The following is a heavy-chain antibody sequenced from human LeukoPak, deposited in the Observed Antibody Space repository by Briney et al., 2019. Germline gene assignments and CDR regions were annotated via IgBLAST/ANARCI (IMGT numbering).Heavy chain of an antibody. CDR3: ARGPGYGSGSYHYMDV. J-gene: IGHJ6*03. CDR1: GFTFDEFA. CDR2: ISSNSENV. Sequence: GGSLRLSCAASGFTFDEFAKHWVRQAPGKGLEWVSGISSNSENVAYADSVKGRFTISRDDAKNSLFLQMNSLRAEDTALYYCARGPGYGSGSYHYMDVWGKGTTVTVSS. V-gene: IGHV3-9*01. D-gene: IGHD3-10*01.